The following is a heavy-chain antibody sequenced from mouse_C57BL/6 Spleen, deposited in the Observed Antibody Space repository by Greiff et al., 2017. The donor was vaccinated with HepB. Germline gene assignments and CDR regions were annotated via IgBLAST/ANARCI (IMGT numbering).Heavy chain of an antibody. D-gene: IGHD2-1*01. J-gene: IGHJ3*01. CDR2: ISYDGSN. CDR1: GYSITSGYN. CDR3: ARDTRNYKFAY. V-gene: IGHV3-6*01. Sequence: EVKLMESGPGLVKPSQSLSLTCSVTGYSITSGYNWNWIRQFPGNKLEWMGYISYDGSNNYNPSLKNRISITRDTSKNQFLLNLNSVTTEDTATYYCARDTRNYKFAYWGQGTLVTVSA.